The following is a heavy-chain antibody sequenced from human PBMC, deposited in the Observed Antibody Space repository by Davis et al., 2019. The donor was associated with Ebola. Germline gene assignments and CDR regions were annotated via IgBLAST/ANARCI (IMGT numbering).Heavy chain of an antibody. CDR2: ISYDGSDK. Sequence: GESLKISCAASGFTFSSYAMHWVRQAPGKGLEWVALISYDGSDKYYADSVKGRFTISRDNSKNTQYLQMNSLRGEDTAGYYCARETDGMDGWGKGTTVTVSS. CDR3: ARETDGMDG. CDR1: GFTFSSYA. V-gene: IGHV3-30-3*01. J-gene: IGHJ6*04.